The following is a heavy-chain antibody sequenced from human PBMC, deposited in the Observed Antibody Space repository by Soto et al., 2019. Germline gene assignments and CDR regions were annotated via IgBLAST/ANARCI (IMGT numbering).Heavy chain of an antibody. V-gene: IGHV4-31*03. D-gene: IGHD2-21*01. Sequence: SETLSLTCTVSGGSISSGGYYWSWIRQHPGKGLEWIGYIYYSGSTYYNTSLKGRVTISVDTSKNQFSLKLSSVTAVDTALYYCAKVIGLVDPYDCWGQGIQVTVSS. CDR1: GGSISSGGYY. CDR2: IYYSGST. CDR3: AKVIGLVDPYDC. J-gene: IGHJ4*02.